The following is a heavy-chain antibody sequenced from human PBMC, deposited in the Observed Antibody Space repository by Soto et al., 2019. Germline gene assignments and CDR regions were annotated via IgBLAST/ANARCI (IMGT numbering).Heavy chain of an antibody. CDR3: AREEGISDWHAFDY. D-gene: IGHD6-19*01. CDR1: GYTFTDYG. V-gene: IGHV1-18*04. J-gene: IGHJ4*02. CDR2: ISTYNGNT. Sequence: ASVKVSCKASGYTFTDYGISWVRQAPGQGLEWMGWISTYNGNTIYAQKIQGRVTMTTDTSTSTAYVELRSLRSDDTAVYYCAREEGISDWHAFDYWGQGTLVTVSS.